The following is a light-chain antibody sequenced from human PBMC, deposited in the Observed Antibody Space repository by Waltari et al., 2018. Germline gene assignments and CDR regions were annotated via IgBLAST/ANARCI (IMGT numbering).Light chain of an antibody. V-gene: IGLV2-14*01. Sequence: QSALTQPASVSGAPGPSITISRTATSSDVGGYNYVSWYQQHPVKAPKLMIYEVSNRPSGVSNRFSGSKSGNTASLTISGLQAEDEADYYCSSYTSSSLYVFGTGTKVTVL. CDR1: SSDVGGYNY. CDR3: SSYTSSSLYV. CDR2: EVS. J-gene: IGLJ1*01.